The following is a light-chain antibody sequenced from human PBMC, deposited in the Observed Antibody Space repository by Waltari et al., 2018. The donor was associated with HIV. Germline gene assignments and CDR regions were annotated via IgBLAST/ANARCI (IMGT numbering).Light chain of an antibody. J-gene: IGLJ3*02. CDR2: EVS. Sequence: QSALTQPPSASGSPGPSVTIPCTGTSSDVGGYNYVSWYQQHPGKAPKLMLYEVSKRPSGVPDRFSGSKSGNTASLTVSGLQAEDEADYYCSSYAGSNNFWVFGGGTKLTVL. CDR3: SSYAGSNNFWV. CDR1: SSDVGGYNY. V-gene: IGLV2-8*01.